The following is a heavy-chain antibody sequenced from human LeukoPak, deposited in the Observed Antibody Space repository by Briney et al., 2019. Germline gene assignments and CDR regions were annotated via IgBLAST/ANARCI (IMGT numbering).Heavy chain of an antibody. D-gene: IGHD2-2*01. CDR3: ARVDIVVVPAASYYYYYMDV. CDR1: GFTFSSYS. CDR2: ISSSSSYI. Sequence: PGGSLRLSCAASGFTFSSYSMNWVRQAPGKGLEWVSSISSSSSYIYYADSVKGRFTISRDNAKNSLYLQMNSLRAEDTALYYCARVDIVVVPAASYYYYYMDVWGKGTTVTVSS. V-gene: IGHV3-21*01. J-gene: IGHJ6*03.